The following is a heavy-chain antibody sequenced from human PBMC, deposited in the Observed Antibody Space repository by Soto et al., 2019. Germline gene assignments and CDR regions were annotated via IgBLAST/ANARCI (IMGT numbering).Heavy chain of an antibody. V-gene: IGHV3-49*03. Sequence: GGSLRLSCTASGFTFGDYAMSWFRQAPGKGLEWVGFIRSKAYGGKTEYAASVKGRFTISRDDSKSIAYLQMNSLKTEDTAVYYCTRDGDLLEWLLYASTGDYYMDVWGKGTTVTVSS. J-gene: IGHJ6*03. CDR1: GFTFGDYA. CDR2: IRSKAYGGKT. D-gene: IGHD3-3*01. CDR3: TRDGDLLEWLLYASTGDYYMDV.